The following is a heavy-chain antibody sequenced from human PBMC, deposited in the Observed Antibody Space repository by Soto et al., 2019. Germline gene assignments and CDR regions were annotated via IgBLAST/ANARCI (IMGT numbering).Heavy chain of an antibody. CDR3: AKTAGYDYVWGSSGLDP. CDR1: GFTFSSYG. D-gene: IGHD3-16*01. V-gene: IGHV3-30*18. Sequence: GGSLRLSCAGAGFTFSSYGMHWVRQAPGKGLEWVAVISYDGSDKYYGDSVKGRFTISRDDSKNTLYLQMNSLRVEDTAIYYCAKTAGYDYVWGSSGLDPWGQGTLVTVSS. J-gene: IGHJ5*02. CDR2: ISYDGSDK.